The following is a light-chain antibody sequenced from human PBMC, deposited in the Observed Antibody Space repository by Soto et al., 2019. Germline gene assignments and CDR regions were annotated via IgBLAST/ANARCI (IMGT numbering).Light chain of an antibody. CDR3: GLYTSSSTVV. Sequence: QSVLTQPASVSGSPGQSITISCTGTSSDIDDYNYVSWYQQHPGKAPKLIVYDVSYRSAGVSNRFSGSKSGSTASLNISGLQAEDEADYYCGLYTSSSTVVFGGGTKVTVL. CDR2: DVS. V-gene: IGLV2-14*01. J-gene: IGLJ2*01. CDR1: SSDIDDYNY.